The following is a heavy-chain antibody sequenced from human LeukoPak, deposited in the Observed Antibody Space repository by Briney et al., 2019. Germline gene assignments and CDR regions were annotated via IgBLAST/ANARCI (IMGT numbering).Heavy chain of an antibody. J-gene: IGHJ4*02. CDR1: GGSISSYY. Sequence: SETLSLTCTVSGGSISSYYWSWIRQPPGKGLEWIGYIYYSGSTNYNPSLKSRVTISVDTSKNQFSLKLSSVTAADTAVYYCARQSGRIQLWLGYFDYWGQGTLVTVSS. CDR3: ARQSGRIQLWLGYFDY. V-gene: IGHV4-59*08. CDR2: IYYSGST. D-gene: IGHD5-18*01.